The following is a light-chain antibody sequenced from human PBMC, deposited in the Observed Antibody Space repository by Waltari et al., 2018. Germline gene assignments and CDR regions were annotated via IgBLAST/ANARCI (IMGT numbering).Light chain of an antibody. CDR2: KVS. CDR1: QSLVHSDGNTY. J-gene: IGKJ1*01. Sequence: DVVMTQSPLSLPVTLGQPASISCRSSQSLVHSDGNTYLSWFQQRPGQSPRRLIYKVSNRASGVPDRFSGSGSGTDFTLKISRVEAEDVGVYYCMQGTHWPPWTFGQGTKVEIQ. V-gene: IGKV2-30*02. CDR3: MQGTHWPPWT.